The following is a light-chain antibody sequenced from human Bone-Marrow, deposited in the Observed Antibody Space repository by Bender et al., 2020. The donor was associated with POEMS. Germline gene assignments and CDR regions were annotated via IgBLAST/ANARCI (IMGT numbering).Light chain of an antibody. Sequence: SYGVTQPPSLSVSPGQTATITCSGENLGQKDSSWYQQKPGQSPVMVIYQGTKRPSATPERFSGSNSGNTATLTIRGTQTMDEADYYCSSHAGSNFWVFGVGTKLTVL. J-gene: IGLJ3*02. CDR3: SSHAGSNFWV. CDR1: NLGQKD. CDR2: QGT. V-gene: IGLV3-1*01.